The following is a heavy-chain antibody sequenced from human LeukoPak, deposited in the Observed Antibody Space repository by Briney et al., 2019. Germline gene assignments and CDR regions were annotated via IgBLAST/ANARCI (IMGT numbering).Heavy chain of an antibody. Sequence: GGSLRLSCAASGFTFSSYSMNWVRQAPGKGLEWVSSISSSSIYIYYADSVKGRFTISRDNAKNSLYLQMNSLRAEDTAVYYCARQVVGAFDYWGQGTLVTVSS. D-gene: IGHD1-26*01. CDR3: ARQVVGAFDY. CDR1: GFTFSSYS. J-gene: IGHJ4*02. V-gene: IGHV3-21*01. CDR2: ISSSSIYI.